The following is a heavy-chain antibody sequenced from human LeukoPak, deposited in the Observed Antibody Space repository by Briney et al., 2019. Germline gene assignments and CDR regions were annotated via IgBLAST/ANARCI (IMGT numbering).Heavy chain of an antibody. J-gene: IGHJ6*03. CDR3: AKEGRSGGYYYYYYMDV. CDR1: GFTFSSDW. V-gene: IGHV3-74*01. D-gene: IGHD2-15*01. CDR2: INSDGSRT. Sequence: GGSLRLPCAASGFTFSSDWMHWVRQAPGKGLVWVSRINSDGSRTSYADSVKGRFTISRDNAKNTLSLQMNSLRAEDTAVYYCAKEGRSGGYYYYYYMDVWGKGTTVTISS.